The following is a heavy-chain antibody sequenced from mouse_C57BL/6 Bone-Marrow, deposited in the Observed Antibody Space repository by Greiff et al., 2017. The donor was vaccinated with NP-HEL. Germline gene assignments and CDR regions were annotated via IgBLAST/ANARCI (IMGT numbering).Heavy chain of an antibody. J-gene: IGHJ1*03. D-gene: IGHD1-1*01. Sequence: QVQLKQPGADLVKPGASVKLSCKASGYTFTSYWMHWVKQRPGRGLEWIGRIDPNSGGTKFNEKFKTKATLTVDKPSSTAYMQLRSLTSEDSAVYYCARYYYGSRGWYLDVWGTGTTVTVSS. V-gene: IGHV1-72*01. CDR2: IDPNSGGT. CDR3: ARYYYGSRGWYLDV. CDR1: GYTFTSYW.